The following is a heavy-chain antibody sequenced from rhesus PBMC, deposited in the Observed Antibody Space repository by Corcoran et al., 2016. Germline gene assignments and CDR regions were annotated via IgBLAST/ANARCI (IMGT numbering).Heavy chain of an antibody. Sequence: EVQLVESGGGLVQPGGSLRLSCAASGFTFSSYGMQWVHQAPGKGLEWVSAIGPGGDTYYSDAVKGSFTISRDNAKNSLYLQMNSLGAEDTAVYYCAREVGSNHFDYWGQGVLVTVSS. CDR3: AREVGSNHFDY. CDR1: GFTFSSYG. V-gene: IGHV3-72*01. CDR2: IGPGGDT. J-gene: IGHJ4*01. D-gene: IGHD6-19*01.